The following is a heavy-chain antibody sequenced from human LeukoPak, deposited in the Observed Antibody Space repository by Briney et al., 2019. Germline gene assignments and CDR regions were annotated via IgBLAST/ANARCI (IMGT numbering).Heavy chain of an antibody. CDR2: IWCDETNK. Sequence: PGGSLRLSCSASGFTFSSYAMHWVRQAPGKGLEWVAVIWCDETNKYYADSVKGRFTISRDNSKNTVYLQMNSLRAEDTAVYYCARAVSGWHLDYWGQGTLVTVSS. J-gene: IGHJ4*02. V-gene: IGHV3-33*08. D-gene: IGHD6-19*01. CDR3: ARAVSGWHLDY. CDR1: GFTFSSYA.